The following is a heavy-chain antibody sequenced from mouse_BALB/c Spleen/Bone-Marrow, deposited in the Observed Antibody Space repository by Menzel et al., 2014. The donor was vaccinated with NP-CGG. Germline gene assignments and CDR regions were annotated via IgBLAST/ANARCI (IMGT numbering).Heavy chain of an antibody. CDR2: IYPGSGST. Sequence: LQQPGSELVRPGASVKLSCKASGYTFTSYWMHWVKQRPGQGLEWIGNIYPGSGSTNYDEKFKSKATLTGDTSSSTAYMQLSSLTSEDSAVYYCTNHYFDYWGQGTTLTVSS. J-gene: IGHJ2*01. V-gene: IGHV1S22*01. CDR1: GYTFTSYW. CDR3: TNHYFDY.